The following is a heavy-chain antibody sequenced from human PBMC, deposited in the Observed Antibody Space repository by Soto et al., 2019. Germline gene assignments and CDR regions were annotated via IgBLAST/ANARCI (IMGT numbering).Heavy chain of an antibody. J-gene: IGHJ2*01. CDR3: ARAEWGPDDWYFDL. Sequence: QVQLVQSGAEVKKPGSSVKVSCKASGGTFSSYTISWVRQAPGQGLEWMGRIIPILGIANYAQKFQGRVTITADKSTSTAYMELSSLRSEDTAVYYCARAEWGPDDWYFDLWGRGTLVTVSS. V-gene: IGHV1-69*02. CDR1: GGTFSSYT. CDR2: IIPILGIA. D-gene: IGHD1-26*01.